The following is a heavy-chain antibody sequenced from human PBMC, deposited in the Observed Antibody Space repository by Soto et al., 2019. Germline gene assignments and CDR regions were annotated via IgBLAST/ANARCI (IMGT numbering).Heavy chain of an antibody. CDR3: AKDLNNYGDYDY. CDR1: GYTFISYA. Sequence: VGSLRLSCASSGYTFISYAMSLVRQAPGKGLEWVSAISGSGGSTYYADSVKGRFTISRDNSKNTLYLQMNSLRAEDTAVYYCAKDLNNYGDYDYWGQGTLVTVSS. V-gene: IGHV3-23*01. CDR2: ISGSGGST. J-gene: IGHJ4*02. D-gene: IGHD4-17*01.